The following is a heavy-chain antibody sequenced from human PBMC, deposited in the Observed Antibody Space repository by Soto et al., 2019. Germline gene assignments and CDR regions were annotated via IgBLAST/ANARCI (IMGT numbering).Heavy chain of an antibody. V-gene: IGHV1-3*01. CDR1: GYTFTNYA. CDR2: INAGNGNT. CDR3: ARGIAVAGPSWNDMDV. J-gene: IGHJ6*02. D-gene: IGHD6-19*01. Sequence: GASVKVSCKASGYTFTNYAMHWVRQAPGQRLEWMGWINAGNGNTKYSQKFQGRVTITRDTSATTAYMELSRLRSEDTAVYFCARGIAVAGPSWNDMDVWGQGTTVTVSS.